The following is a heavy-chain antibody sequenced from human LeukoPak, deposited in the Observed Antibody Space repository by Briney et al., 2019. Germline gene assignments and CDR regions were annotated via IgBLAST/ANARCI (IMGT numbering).Heavy chain of an antibody. V-gene: IGHV1-18*01. D-gene: IGHD6-13*01. CDR2: INAYNGNT. Sequence: GASVKVSCEASGYTYITHGISWVRQAPGQGLEWMGWINAYNGNTYYAQKVQGRVTMTTDTSTSTAYMELKGLRSDDTAVYFCVRDTRGYSSPPYYFDYWGQGTLVTVSS. CDR3: VRDTRGYSSPPYYFDY. J-gene: IGHJ4*02. CDR1: GYTYITHG.